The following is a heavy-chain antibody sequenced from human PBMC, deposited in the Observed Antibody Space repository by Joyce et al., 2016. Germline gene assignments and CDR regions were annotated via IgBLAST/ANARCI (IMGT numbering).Heavy chain of an antibody. CDR1: GGSVSSGGYS. Sequence: QMQLQESGPGLVKPSQTLSLTCAVSGGSVSSGGYSWTWIRQPPGKGLEWIGHIYHSESTYYNPSLESRVTRSVDRSKNQFSLKLRSVTAADTAVYYCARAYGSGSYSYYYGMDVWGQGTTVTVSS. CDR2: IYHSEST. CDR3: ARAYGSGSYSYYYGMDV. D-gene: IGHD3-10*01. V-gene: IGHV4-30-2*01. J-gene: IGHJ6*02.